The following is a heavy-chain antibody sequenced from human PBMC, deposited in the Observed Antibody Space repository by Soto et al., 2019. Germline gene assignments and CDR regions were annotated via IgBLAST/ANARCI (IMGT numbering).Heavy chain of an antibody. J-gene: IGHJ5*02. V-gene: IGHV5-51*01. D-gene: IGHD3-3*01. Sequence: PGESLKISCKGSGYSFTSYWIGWVRQMPGKGLEWMGIICPGDSDTRYSPSFQGQVTISADKSISTAYLQWSSLKASDTAMYYCARQRFLEWSALPRENWFDPWGQGTLVTVSS. CDR3: ARQRFLEWSALPRENWFDP. CDR1: GYSFTSYW. CDR2: ICPGDSDT.